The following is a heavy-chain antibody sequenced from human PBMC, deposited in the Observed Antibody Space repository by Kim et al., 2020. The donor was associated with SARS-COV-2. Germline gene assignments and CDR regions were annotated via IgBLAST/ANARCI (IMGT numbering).Heavy chain of an antibody. Sequence: GGSLILSCAASGFTFSSYAMSWVRQAPGKGLEWVSAISGSGGSTYYADSVKGRFTISRDNSKNTLYLQMNSLRAEDTAIYYCAKDSQYSGSYSDAFDIWGQGTMVTVSS. D-gene: IGHD1-26*01. CDR2: ISGSGGST. CDR1: GFTFSSYA. V-gene: IGHV3-23*01. J-gene: IGHJ3*02. CDR3: AKDSQYSGSYSDAFDI.